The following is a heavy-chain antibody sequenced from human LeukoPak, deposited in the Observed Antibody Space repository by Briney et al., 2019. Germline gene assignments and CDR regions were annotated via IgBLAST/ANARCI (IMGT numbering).Heavy chain of an antibody. CDR1: GYTFTSYD. J-gene: IGHJ6*02. V-gene: IGHV1-18*01. D-gene: IGHD3-3*01. CDR3: ARATVVLRFLEWLPTLDYYYYYGMDV. CDR2: ISAYNGNT. Sequence: ASVKVSCKASGYTFTSYDINWVRQATGQGLEWMGWISAYNGNTNYAQKLQGRVTMTTDTSTSTAYMELRSLRSDDTAVYYCARATVVLRFLEWLPTLDYYYYYGMDVWGQGTTVTVSS.